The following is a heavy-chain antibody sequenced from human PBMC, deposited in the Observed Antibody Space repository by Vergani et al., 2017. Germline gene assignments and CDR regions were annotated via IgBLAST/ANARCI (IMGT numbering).Heavy chain of an antibody. V-gene: IGHV1-46*03. CDR1: GYTFTSYD. CDR2: INPSGGHT. CDR3: ARGDYGILTGYRY. Sequence: QVQLVQSGAEVKKPGASVQVSCKASGYTFTSYDMHWVRQAPGQGLEWMGIINPSGGHTNYAQKFQGRVTMTRDTSTSTVYMKLSSLRSEDTAIYYCARGDYGILTGYRYWGQGTLVTVSA. J-gene: IGHJ4*02. D-gene: IGHD3-9*01.